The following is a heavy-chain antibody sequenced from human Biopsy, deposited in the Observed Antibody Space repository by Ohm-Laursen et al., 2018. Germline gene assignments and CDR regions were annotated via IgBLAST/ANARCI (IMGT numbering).Heavy chain of an antibody. CDR2: INTYNGNT. CDR3: ARERGGYKRTDY. CDR1: GYTFTSYG. J-gene: IGHJ4*02. V-gene: IGHV1-18*01. Sequence: SVKVSCKASGYTFTSYGISWVRQAPGQGLEWMGWINTYNGNTNYAQNLQGRVTMTTDTSTSTAYMELGSLRSDDTAVYYCARERGGYKRTDYWGQGTLVTVSS. D-gene: IGHD5-24*01.